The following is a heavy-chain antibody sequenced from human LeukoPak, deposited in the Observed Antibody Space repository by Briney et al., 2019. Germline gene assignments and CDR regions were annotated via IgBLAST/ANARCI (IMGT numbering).Heavy chain of an antibody. CDR1: GYSISTGYY. CDR2: IYTSGST. Sequence: SETLSLTCTVSGYSISTGYYWDWIRQPPGKGLEWIGRIYTSGSTNYNPSLKSRVTISVDTSKNQFSLKLSSVTAADTAVYYCAGEVRGVIPYYYYYYYMDVWGKGTTVTISS. J-gene: IGHJ6*03. V-gene: IGHV4-38-2*02. CDR3: AGEVRGVIPYYYYYYYMDV. D-gene: IGHD3-10*01.